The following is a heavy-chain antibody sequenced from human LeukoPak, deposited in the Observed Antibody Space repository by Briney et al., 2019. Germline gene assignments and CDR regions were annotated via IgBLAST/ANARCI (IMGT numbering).Heavy chain of an antibody. J-gene: IGHJ5*02. V-gene: IGHV4-34*01. Sequence: PSETLSLTCAVYGGSFSGYYWSWIRQPPGKGLEWIGEINHSGSTNYNPSLKSRVTISVDTSKNQFSLKLSSVTAADTAVYYCARGTPRFLEFVSWFDPWGQGTLVTVSS. CDR2: INHSGST. CDR1: GGSFSGYY. CDR3: ARGTPRFLEFVSWFDP. D-gene: IGHD3-3*01.